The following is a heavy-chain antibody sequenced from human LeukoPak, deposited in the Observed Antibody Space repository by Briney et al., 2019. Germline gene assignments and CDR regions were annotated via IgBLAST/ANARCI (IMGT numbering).Heavy chain of an antibody. CDR2: INPSGSET. CDR3: ARFGYVAAVDV. V-gene: IGHV3-7*01. D-gene: IGHD2-15*01. Sequence: GGSLRLSCAASGFSFSAYWMTWVRQAPGTGLEWVANINPSGSETYYVDPVKGRFSISRDNAKNLVYLQMNSLRAEDTAVYHCARFGYVAAVDVWGQGTPVTVSS. CDR1: GFSFSAYW. J-gene: IGHJ4*02.